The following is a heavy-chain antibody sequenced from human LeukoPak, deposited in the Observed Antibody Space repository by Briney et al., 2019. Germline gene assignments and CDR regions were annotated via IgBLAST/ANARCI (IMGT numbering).Heavy chain of an antibody. V-gene: IGHV1-8*02. J-gene: IGHJ6*02. CDR2: MNPNSGNT. CDR3: ARFTRSDITIFGVVIPANYYYGMDV. CDR1: GYTFTSYG. Sequence: ASVKVSCKASGYTFTSYGISWVRQAPGQGLEWMGWMNPNSGNTGYAQKFQGRVTMTRNTSISTAYMELSSLRSEDTAVYYCARFTRSDITIFGVVIPANYYYGMDVWGQGTTVTVSS. D-gene: IGHD3-3*01.